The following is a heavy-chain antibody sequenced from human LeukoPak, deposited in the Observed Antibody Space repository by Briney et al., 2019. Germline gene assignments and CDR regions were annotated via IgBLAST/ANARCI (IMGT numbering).Heavy chain of an antibody. V-gene: IGHV3-30*04. D-gene: IGHD4-11*01. J-gene: IGHJ2*01. CDR2: IPYDGSGE. Sequence: GGSLRLSCAASGFSFSSYAMHWVRQAPGQGLEWVAVIPYDGSGEHYGDSGKGRFTISRDNSKNTLYLQVNSPRPEDTAVYYCARVSRTYSRFWYFDLWGRGTLLTVSS. CDR3: ARVSRTYSRFWYFDL. CDR1: GFSFSSYA.